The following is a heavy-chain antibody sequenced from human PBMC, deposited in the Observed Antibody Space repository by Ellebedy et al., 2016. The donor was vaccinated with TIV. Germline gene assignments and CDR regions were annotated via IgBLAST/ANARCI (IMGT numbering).Heavy chain of an antibody. CDR3: ARELREYDFWSGRHYDYFYYMGV. Sequence: SVKVSXXASGGTFSSYAISWVRQAPGQGLEWMGGIIPIFGTASYAQKFQGRVTITADESTSTAYMELSSLTSDDTAVYYCARELREYDFWSGRHYDYFYYMGVWGNGTTVTVSS. J-gene: IGHJ6*03. CDR2: IIPIFGTA. V-gene: IGHV1-69*13. CDR1: GGTFSSYA. D-gene: IGHD3-3*01.